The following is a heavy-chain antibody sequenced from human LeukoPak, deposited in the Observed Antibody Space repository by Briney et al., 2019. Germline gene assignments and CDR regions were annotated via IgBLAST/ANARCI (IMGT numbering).Heavy chain of an antibody. CDR2: IRVYNGDT. CDR3: AREGSLAFDP. J-gene: IGHJ5*02. Sequence: GASVKVSCKASGYTFTSYGISWVRQAPGQGLEWMGWIRVYNGDTNYAQNFQGRVTMTTDTSTSTAYMELRSLRSDDTAVYYCAREGSLAFDPWGQGTLVTVSS. V-gene: IGHV1-18*01. CDR1: GYTFTSYG.